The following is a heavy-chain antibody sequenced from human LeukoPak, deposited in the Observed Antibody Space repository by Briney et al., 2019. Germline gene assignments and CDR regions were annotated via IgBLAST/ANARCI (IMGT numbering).Heavy chain of an antibody. CDR3: AKGASDYGRAFYYMDV. CDR2: LSGSGGST. Sequence: PGGSLRLSCAASVFSFSDYGMSWVRQAPGEGVEWVSDLSGSGGSTYYADSVKGRFTICRDNSKNTLYLQMNILRAEDTAVYYCAKGASDYGRAFYYMDVWGKGTTVTISS. V-gene: IGHV3-23*01. J-gene: IGHJ6*03. D-gene: IGHD4-17*01. CDR1: VFSFSDYG.